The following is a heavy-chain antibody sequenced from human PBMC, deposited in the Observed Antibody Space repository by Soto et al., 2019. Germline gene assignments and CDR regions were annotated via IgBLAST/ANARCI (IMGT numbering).Heavy chain of an antibody. CDR3: ASVSATGTRWFDP. CDR1: GASMNSGAYY. D-gene: IGHD6-13*01. V-gene: IGHV4-31*03. CDR2: IYHNGRT. Sequence: QVQLQESGPGLVKPSQTLSLTCTVSGASMNSGAYYWSWVRQPPGKGLEWIGYIYHNGRTYNNPSLMSRVTMSLDTSKIHFSLKLNSVSAADTAVYYCASVSATGTRWFDPWGQGTLVTVSS. J-gene: IGHJ5*02.